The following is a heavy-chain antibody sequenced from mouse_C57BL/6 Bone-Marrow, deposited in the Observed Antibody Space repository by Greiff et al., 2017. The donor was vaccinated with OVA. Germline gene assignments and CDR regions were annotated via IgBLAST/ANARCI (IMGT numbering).Heavy chain of an antibody. CDR2: ISYDGSN. CDR1: GYSITSGYY. J-gene: IGHJ3*01. Sequence: EVQLVESGPGLVKPSQSLSLTCSVTGYSITSGYYWNWIRQFPGNKLEWMGYISYDGSNNYNPSLKNRISITRDTSKNQFFLKLNSVTTEDTATYYCAREGRLSLFAYWGQGTLVTVSA. CDR3: AREGRLSLFAY. V-gene: IGHV3-6*01. D-gene: IGHD3-3*01.